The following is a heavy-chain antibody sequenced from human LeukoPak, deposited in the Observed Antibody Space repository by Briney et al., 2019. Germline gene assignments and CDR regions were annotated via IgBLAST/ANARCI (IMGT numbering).Heavy chain of an antibody. CDR3: AKDQRWESPHYLDS. D-gene: IGHD1-26*01. Sequence: ASVKVFCKTSGYTFASYGVSWVRQAPGQGLEWMAWISPYNGNTNYAQKLQGRVTLTTDTSTSTAYMELRSLRSDDTAVYYCAKDQRWESPHYLDSWGQGTLVTVSS. V-gene: IGHV1-18*01. CDR2: ISPYNGNT. CDR1: GYTFASYG. J-gene: IGHJ4*02.